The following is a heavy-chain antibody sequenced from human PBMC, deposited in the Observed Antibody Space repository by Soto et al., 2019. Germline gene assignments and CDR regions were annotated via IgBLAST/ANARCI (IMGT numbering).Heavy chain of an antibody. D-gene: IGHD3-10*01. CDR3: ARGYGRKFDY. V-gene: IGHV4-34*01. J-gene: IGHJ4*02. Sequence: QVQLQQWGAGLLKPSETLSLTCAVYGGSFSGYYWNWIRQPPGKGLEWIGEINHSGSTNYNPSLKSRVTISLDTSKNQFSLKLSSMTAADTAVYYCARGYGRKFDYWGQGTLVTVSS. CDR2: INHSGST. CDR1: GGSFSGYY.